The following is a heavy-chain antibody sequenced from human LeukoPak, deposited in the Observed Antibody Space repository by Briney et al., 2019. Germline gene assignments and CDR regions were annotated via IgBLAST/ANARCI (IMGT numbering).Heavy chain of an antibody. D-gene: IGHD6-19*01. Sequence: SETLSLTCAVYGGSLSGYYWSWIRQPPGKGLERIGEINHSGSTNYNPSLKSRVTISVDTSKNQLSLKLSSMTAAGTAVYYCARRAAVEGSSGWSPLWWFDPWGQGTLVTVSS. CDR1: GGSLSGYY. V-gene: IGHV4-34*01. CDR2: INHSGST. J-gene: IGHJ5*02. CDR3: ARRAAVEGSSGWSPLWWFDP.